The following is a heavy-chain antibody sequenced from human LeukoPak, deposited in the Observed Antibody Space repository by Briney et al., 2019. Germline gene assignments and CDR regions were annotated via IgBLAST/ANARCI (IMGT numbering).Heavy chain of an antibody. J-gene: IGHJ4*02. CDR1: GFTFSDYS. Sequence: GGSLRLSCAASGFTFSDYSMNWVRQAAGKGLGWISYIGIDSGNTNYADSVKGRFTISGDKAKNSLYLQMNSLRVEDTAVYYCARDYKYAFDNWGQGTLVTVSS. V-gene: IGHV3-48*01. CDR2: IGIDSGNT. CDR3: ARDYKYAFDN. D-gene: IGHD5-24*01.